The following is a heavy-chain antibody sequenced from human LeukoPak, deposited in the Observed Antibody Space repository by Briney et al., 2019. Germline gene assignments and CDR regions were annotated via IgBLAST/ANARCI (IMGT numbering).Heavy chain of an antibody. V-gene: IGHV4-59*01. CDR2: IYYSGST. Sequence: SATLSLTCTVSGGSISNYYWSWIRQPPGKGLEWSGYIYYSGSTNYNPSLQSRVTISLDTSNNQVSLQLSSVTAADTAVYYCARMTGYYDGFDYWGQGTLVTVSS. CDR1: GGSISNYY. D-gene: IGHD3-9*01. CDR3: ARMTGYYDGFDY. J-gene: IGHJ4*02.